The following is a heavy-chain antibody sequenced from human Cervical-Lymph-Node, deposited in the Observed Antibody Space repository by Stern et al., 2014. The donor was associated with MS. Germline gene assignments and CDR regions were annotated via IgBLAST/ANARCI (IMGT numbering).Heavy chain of an antibody. J-gene: IGHJ5*02. Sequence: QVQLGQSGAEVTKPGSSVKVSCKASGGTFSKFPSSWVRQAPGQGLEWMGGIFPVFGTPTYATECRGRVTITADFSTSTVYMELSSLRSDDTAVYYCALSSETSDRWYSLGYDLWGQGTLVTVSS. D-gene: IGHD6-13*01. CDR2: IFPVFGTP. V-gene: IGHV1-69*01. CDR3: ALSSETSDRWYSLGYDL. CDR1: GGTFSKFP.